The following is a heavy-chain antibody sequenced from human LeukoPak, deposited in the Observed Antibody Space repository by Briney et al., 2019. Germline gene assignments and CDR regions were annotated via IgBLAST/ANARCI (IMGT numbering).Heavy chain of an antibody. CDR2: INWNGGST. V-gene: IGHV3-20*04. CDR3: ARGGVGYSYGLHFDY. J-gene: IGHJ4*02. CDR1: GFTFVDYG. D-gene: IGHD5-18*01. Sequence: GGSLRLSCAASGFTFVDYGMSWVRQAPGKGLEWVSGINWNGGSTGYADSVKGRFTTSRDNAKNSLYLQMNSLRAEDTALYYCARGGVGYSYGLHFDYWGQGTLVTVSS.